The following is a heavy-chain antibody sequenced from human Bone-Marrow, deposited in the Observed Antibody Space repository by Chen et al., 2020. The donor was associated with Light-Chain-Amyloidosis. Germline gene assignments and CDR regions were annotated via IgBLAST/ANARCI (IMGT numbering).Heavy chain of an antibody. V-gene: IGHV3-7*03. D-gene: IGHD3-16*01. CDR3: ARHIVWGAPDS. CDR2: IKEDTSEE. CDR1: GFTFSDYW. Sequence: EVQLVESGGGLVQPGGSLRLPCAASGFTFSDYWMSWVRQAPGKGLEWVANIKEDTSEEYYVDSVKGRFTISRDNAKGTMYVRMGSLGAEDTAMYYCARHIVWGAPDSWGQGTLVTVSS. J-gene: IGHJ4*02.